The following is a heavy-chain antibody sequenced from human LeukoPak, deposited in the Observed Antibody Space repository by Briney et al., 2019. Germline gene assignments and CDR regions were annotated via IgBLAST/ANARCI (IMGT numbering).Heavy chain of an antibody. V-gene: IGHV4-30-4*01. CDR2: IYYSGST. CDR3: ARLFSGYYYG. CDR1: GRSISSGDYY. J-gene: IGHJ4*02. D-gene: IGHD3-22*01. Sequence: SETLSLTCTVSGRSISSGDYYWTWIRQPPGKGLEWIGYIYYSGSTYYNPSLKSRVTISVDTSKNQFSLKLSSVTAADTAVYYCARLFSGYYYGWGQGTLVTVSS.